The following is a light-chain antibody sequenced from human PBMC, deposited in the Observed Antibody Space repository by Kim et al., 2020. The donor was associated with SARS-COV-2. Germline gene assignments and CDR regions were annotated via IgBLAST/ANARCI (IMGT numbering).Light chain of an antibody. CDR1: SSDVGGYND. CDR3: SSYTSSSTRV. Sequence: GQSITISCTGTSSDVGGYNDVSWYQQHPDKAPKLMIYDVSNRPSGVSNRFSGSKSGNTASLTISGLQAEDEADYYCSSYTSSSTRVFGGGTQLTVL. J-gene: IGLJ3*02. V-gene: IGLV2-14*03. CDR2: DVS.